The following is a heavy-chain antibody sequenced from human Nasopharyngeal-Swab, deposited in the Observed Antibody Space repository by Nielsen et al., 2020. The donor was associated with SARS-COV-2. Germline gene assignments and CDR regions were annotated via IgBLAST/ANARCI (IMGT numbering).Heavy chain of an antibody. V-gene: IGHV3-30*18. CDR3: AKDRVGNYYYGMDV. J-gene: IGHJ6*02. Sequence: GEPLKISCAASGFTFSSSGMHWVRQAPGKGLEWVAVISYDGSNKYYADSVKGRFTISRDNSKNTMYLQMNSLRAEDTAMYYCAKDRVGNYYYGMDVWGQGTTVTVSS. CDR2: ISYDGSNK. D-gene: IGHD1-26*01. CDR1: GFTFSSSG.